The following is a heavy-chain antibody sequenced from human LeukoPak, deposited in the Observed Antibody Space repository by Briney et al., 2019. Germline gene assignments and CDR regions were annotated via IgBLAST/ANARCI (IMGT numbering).Heavy chain of an antibody. CDR2: IHYTGST. V-gene: IGHV4-59*08. Sequence: SETLSLTCTVSGGSISSYYWSWIRQSPGKGLECIGYIHYTGSTNYNPSLKSRVAISVDTSKNQFSLKLSSVTAADTAVYYCARSQSLGSSSCDYWGQGTLVTVSS. CDR1: GGSISSYY. D-gene: IGHD6-13*01. J-gene: IGHJ4*02. CDR3: ARSQSLGSSSCDY.